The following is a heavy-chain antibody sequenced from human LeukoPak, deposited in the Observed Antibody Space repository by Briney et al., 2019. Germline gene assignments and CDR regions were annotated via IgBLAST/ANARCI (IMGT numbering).Heavy chain of an antibody. CDR3: ARDRVQVWSYVGTFDS. CDR1: GFTLTSYT. J-gene: IGHJ4*02. V-gene: IGHV3-30-3*01. Sequence: GGSLRLSCATSGFTLTSYTMHWVRQAPGKGLEWVAVVSYDGTKISYADSVKGRFTMSRDISKNTLYLQMNSLKPEDSALYYCARDRVQVWSYVGTFDSWGQGTLVTVSS. D-gene: IGHD5-18*01. CDR2: VSYDGTKI.